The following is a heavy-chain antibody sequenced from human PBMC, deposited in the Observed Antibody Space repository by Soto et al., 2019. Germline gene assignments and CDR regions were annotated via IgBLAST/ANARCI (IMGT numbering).Heavy chain of an antibody. CDR3: AKNGDFDYDAFDV. V-gene: IGHV3-23*01. Sequence: LXLSCAASDSTIRRYAMSWVRQAPGKGLEWFSGITGNSARIYYADSVKGRFSISRDNSKNTLHLQMDTLRAEDTAVYYCAKNGDFDYDAFDVWGQGTVVTVSS. D-gene: IGHD3-16*01. CDR2: ITGNSARI. CDR1: DSTIRRYA. J-gene: IGHJ3*01.